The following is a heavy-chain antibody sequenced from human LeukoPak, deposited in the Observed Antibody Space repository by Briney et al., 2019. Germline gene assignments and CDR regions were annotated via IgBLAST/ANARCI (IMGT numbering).Heavy chain of an antibody. CDR3: AREEGYRPFDY. CDR1: GASINDFY. CDR2: VYYGGST. V-gene: IGHV4-59*01. D-gene: IGHD3-16*02. Sequence: SETLSLTCAVSGASINDFYWTWIRQPPGKGLEWIGYVYYGGSTNYNPSLKSRVSMSVDTSKNQFSLTLTSVTVADTAFYYCAREEGYRPFDYWGQGILVTVSS. J-gene: IGHJ4*02.